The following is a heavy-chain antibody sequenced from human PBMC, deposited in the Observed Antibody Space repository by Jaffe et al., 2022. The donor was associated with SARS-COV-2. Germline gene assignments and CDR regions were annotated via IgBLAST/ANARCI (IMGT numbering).Heavy chain of an antibody. CDR3: ARGHGDLQDPPRLNYYGMDV. J-gene: IGHJ6*02. V-gene: IGHV4-34*01. D-gene: IGHD2-21*02. CDR1: GGSFSGHY. Sequence: QVQLQQWGAGLLKPSETLSLTCAVFGGSFSGHYWTWIRQPPGKGLEWIGEINHSGSTNYNPSLKSRVAISVDTSKSQFSVKLSSVTAADTAIYYCARGHGDLQDPPRLNYYGMDVWGQGTTVTVSS. CDR2: INHSGST.